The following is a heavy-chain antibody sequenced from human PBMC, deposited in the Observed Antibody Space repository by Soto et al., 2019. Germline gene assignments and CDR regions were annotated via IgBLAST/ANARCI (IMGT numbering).Heavy chain of an antibody. CDR1: GFTFSSYC. CDR2: IKSGGSDT. CDR3: VRVAYGDLGG. Sequence: EVQLVESGGGLVQPGGSLRLSCAASGFTFSSYCMHWVRQAPGKGLVWVSRIKSGGSDTSYADSVKGRFTISRDNAKNTLYLQMSSVRAEDTAVYYCVRVAYGDLGGWGQGTLVTVSS. D-gene: IGHD4-17*01. J-gene: IGHJ4*02. V-gene: IGHV3-74*01.